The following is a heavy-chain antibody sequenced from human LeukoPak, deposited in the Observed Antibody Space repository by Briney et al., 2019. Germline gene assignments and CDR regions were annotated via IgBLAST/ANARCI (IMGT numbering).Heavy chain of an antibody. CDR1: GFTFSSYA. Sequence: GGSLRLSCAASGFTFSSYAMSWVRQAPGKGLEWVSAISGSAGTTYYADSVKGRFTISRDNSKNTLYLQMNSLRVEDTAVYFCARARAGYIFDSWGQGTLVTVSS. CDR3: ARARAGYIFDS. D-gene: IGHD5-24*01. CDR2: ISGSAGTT. J-gene: IGHJ4*02. V-gene: IGHV3-23*01.